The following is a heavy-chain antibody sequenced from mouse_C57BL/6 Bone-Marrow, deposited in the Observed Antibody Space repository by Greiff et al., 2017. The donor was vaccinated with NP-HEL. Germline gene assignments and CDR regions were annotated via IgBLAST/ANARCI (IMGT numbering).Heavy chain of an antibody. D-gene: IGHD4-1*01. CDR3: ARRGNWDKRYYAMDY. Sequence: EVKLVESGGDLVKPGGSLKLSCAASGFTFSSYGMSWVRQTPDKRLEWVATISSGGSYTYYPDSVKGRFTISRDNAKNTLYLQMSSLKSEDTAMYYCARRGNWDKRYYAMDYWGQGTSVTVSS. CDR2: ISSGGSYT. J-gene: IGHJ4*01. V-gene: IGHV5-6*02. CDR1: GFTFSSYG.